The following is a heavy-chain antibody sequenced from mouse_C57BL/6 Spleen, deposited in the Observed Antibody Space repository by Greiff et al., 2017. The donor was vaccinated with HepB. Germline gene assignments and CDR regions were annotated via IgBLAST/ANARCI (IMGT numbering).Heavy chain of an antibody. J-gene: IGHJ2*01. V-gene: IGHV7-3*01. CDR2: IRNKANGYTT. Sequence: EVMLVESGGGLVQPGGSLSLSCAASGFTFTDYYMSWVRQPPGKALEWLGFIRNKANGYTTEYSASVKGRFTISRDNSQSILYLQMNALRAEDSATYYCARSYVSSFYFDYWGQGTTLTVSS. CDR3: ARSYVSSFYFDY. D-gene: IGHD1-1*01. CDR1: GFTFTDYY.